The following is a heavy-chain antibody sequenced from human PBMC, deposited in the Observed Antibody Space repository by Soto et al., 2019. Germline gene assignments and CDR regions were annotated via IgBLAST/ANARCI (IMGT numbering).Heavy chain of an antibody. D-gene: IGHD2-15*01. CDR2: IKSKTDGGTT. Sequence: VQVQQWGAGLLKPSETLSLTCAVYGGSFSGFYWSWIRQPPGKGLEWIGRIKSKTDGGTTDYAAPVKGRFTISRDDSKNTLYLQMNSLKTEDTAVYYCTTVYCSGGSCYSFGQWGQGTLVTVSS. CDR3: TTVYCSGGSCYSFGQ. CDR1: GGSFSGFY. V-gene: IGHV3-15*01. J-gene: IGHJ4*02.